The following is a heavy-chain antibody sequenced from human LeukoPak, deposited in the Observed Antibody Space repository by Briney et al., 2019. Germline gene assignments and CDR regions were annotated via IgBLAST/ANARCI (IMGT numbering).Heavy chain of an antibody. J-gene: IGHJ6*02. CDR2: INPNSGGT. Sequence: ASVKVSCKASGYTFTGYYMHWVRRAPGQGLEWMGWINPNSGGTNYAQKLQGRVTMTTDTSTSTAYMELRSLRSDDTAVYYCAREPLRFLEWLSNPTYYYGMDVWGQGTTVTVSS. V-gene: IGHV1-2*02. D-gene: IGHD3-3*01. CDR3: AREPLRFLEWLSNPTYYYGMDV. CDR1: GYTFTGYY.